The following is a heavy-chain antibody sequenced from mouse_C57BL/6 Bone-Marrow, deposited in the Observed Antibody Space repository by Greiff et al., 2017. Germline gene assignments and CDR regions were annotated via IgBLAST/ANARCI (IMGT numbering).Heavy chain of an antibody. D-gene: IGHD1-1*01. CDR3: ASYYGSSYGYYWYFDV. CDR2: IHPSDSDT. J-gene: IGHJ1*03. V-gene: IGHV1-74*01. Sequence: VQLQQSGAELVKPGASVKVSCKASGYTFTSYWMHWVKQRPGQGLEWIGRIHPSDSDTNYNQKFKGKATLTVDKSSSTAYMQLSSLTSEDSAVYYRASYYGSSYGYYWYFDVWGTGTTVTVSS. CDR1: GYTFTSYW.